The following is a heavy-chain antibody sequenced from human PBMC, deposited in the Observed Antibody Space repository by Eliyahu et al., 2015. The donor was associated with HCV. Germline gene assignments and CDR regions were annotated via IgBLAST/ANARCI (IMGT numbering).Heavy chain of an antibody. Sequence: EVQLLESGGRLVNPGGSLRLSCVASGFTFSXYAMTWVRQAPGKGLEWVSTISGSGDSTYYADSVKGRFTISRDNSKNTLYLQMNSLRAEDTANYYCAKDQGAYLYYFFGMSVWGQGTTVTVSS. CDR2: ISGSGDST. CDR3: AKDQGAYLYYFFGMSV. D-gene: IGHD3-10*01. CDR1: GFTFSXYA. V-gene: IGHV3-23*01. J-gene: IGHJ6*02.